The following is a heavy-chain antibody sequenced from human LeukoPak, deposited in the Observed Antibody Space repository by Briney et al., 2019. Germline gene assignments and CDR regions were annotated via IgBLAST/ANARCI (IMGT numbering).Heavy chain of an antibody. Sequence: ASVRVSCKASGYIFTDYDINWVRQASGQGREWMGWTNPISGYTGSAQKFQGRVTMTRDTSISTAYLELSSLRSDDTAVYYCARGNRLYSSSRSSLPFDIWGQGTMVTVSS. CDR3: ARGNRLYSSSRSSLPFDI. CDR2: TNPISGYT. CDR1: GYIFTDYD. J-gene: IGHJ3*02. V-gene: IGHV1-8*01. D-gene: IGHD6-13*01.